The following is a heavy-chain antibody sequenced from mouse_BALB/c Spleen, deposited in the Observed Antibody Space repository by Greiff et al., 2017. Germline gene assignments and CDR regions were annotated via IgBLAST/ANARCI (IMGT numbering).Heavy chain of an antibody. Sequence: VKLVESGPELVKPGASVKISCKASGYSFTSYYIHWVKQRPGQGLEWIGWIFPGSGNTKYNEKFKGKATLTADTSSSTAYMQLSSLTSEDSAVYFCARGGYYSYAMDYWGQGTSVTVSS. CDR3: ARGGYYSYAMDY. CDR1: GYSFTSYY. CDR2: IFPGSGNT. D-gene: IGHD2-3*01. J-gene: IGHJ4*01. V-gene: IGHV1-66*01.